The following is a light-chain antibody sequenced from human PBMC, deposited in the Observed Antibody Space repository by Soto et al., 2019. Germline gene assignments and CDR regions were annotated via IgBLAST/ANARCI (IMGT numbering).Light chain of an antibody. V-gene: IGKV3-20*01. CDR3: LHYGTSPASYT. CDR1: QSVSNNY. Sequence: DIVLTQSPGTLSLSPGERATLSCRASQSVSNNYLAWYQQNPGQTPRLLISGVSNMATDIPDRFSGGGSGTDITLTISRLEPEYFAVHYCLHYGTSPASYTFGQGTKLEIK. CDR2: GVS. J-gene: IGKJ2*01.